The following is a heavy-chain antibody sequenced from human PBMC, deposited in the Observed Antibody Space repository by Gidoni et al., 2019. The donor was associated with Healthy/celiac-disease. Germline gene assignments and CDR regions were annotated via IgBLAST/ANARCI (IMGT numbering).Heavy chain of an antibody. CDR3: ARILGVGATRGVDY. CDR2: IFSNDEK. CDR1: GFSLSNARMG. D-gene: IGHD1-26*01. Sequence: QVTLKESGPVLVKPTETITLTCTVSGFSLSNARMGVSWIRQPPGKALAWLAHIFSNDEKSYSTSLKSRLTISKDTSKSQVVLTMTNMDPVDTATYYCARILGVGATRGVDYWGQGTLVTVSS. J-gene: IGHJ4*02. V-gene: IGHV2-26*01.